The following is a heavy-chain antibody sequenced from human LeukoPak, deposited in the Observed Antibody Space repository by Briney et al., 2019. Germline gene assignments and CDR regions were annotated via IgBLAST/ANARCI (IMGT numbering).Heavy chain of an antibody. Sequence: PSETLSLTCTVSGGSISSYYWSWIRQPPGKGLEWIGYIYYSGSTNYNPSLKSRVTISVDTSKNQFSLKLSSVTAADTAVYYCARSSSGWYLDAFDIWGRGTMVTVSS. J-gene: IGHJ3*02. CDR2: IYYSGST. CDR1: GGSISSYY. D-gene: IGHD6-19*01. CDR3: ARSSSGWYLDAFDI. V-gene: IGHV4-59*01.